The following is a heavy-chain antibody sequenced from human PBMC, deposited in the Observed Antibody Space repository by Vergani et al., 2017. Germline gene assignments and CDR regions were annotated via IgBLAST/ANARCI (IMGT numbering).Heavy chain of an antibody. J-gene: IGHJ4*02. Sequence: QVQLVQSGAEVKKPGSSVKVSCKASGGTFSSYAISWVRQAPGQGLEWMGGIIPIFGTANYGQKFQGRVTITADESTSTAYMELSSLRSEDTAVYYCASLGYCSGGSCHTHDYWGQGTLVTVSS. CDR1: GGTFSSYA. CDR3: ASLGYCSGGSCHTHDY. V-gene: IGHV1-69*01. CDR2: IIPIFGTA. D-gene: IGHD2-15*01.